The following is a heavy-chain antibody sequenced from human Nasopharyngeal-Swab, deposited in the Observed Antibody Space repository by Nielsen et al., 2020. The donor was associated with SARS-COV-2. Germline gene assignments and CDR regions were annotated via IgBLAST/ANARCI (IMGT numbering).Heavy chain of an antibody. J-gene: IGHJ4*02. CDR2: ISSSGSTI. CDR3: ARRYSSSSGALPDY. D-gene: IGHD6-6*01. V-gene: IGHV3-48*03. Sequence: GESLKISCAASRFTFSSYAMNWVRQAPGKGLEWVSYISSSGSTIYYADSVKGRFTISRDNAKNSLYLQMNSLRAEDTAVYYCARRYSSSSGALPDYWGQGTLVTVSS. CDR1: RFTFSSYA.